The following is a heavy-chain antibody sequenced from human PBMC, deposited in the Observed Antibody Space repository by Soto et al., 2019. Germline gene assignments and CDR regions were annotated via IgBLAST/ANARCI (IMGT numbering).Heavy chain of an antibody. D-gene: IGHD2-8*01. V-gene: IGHV3-74*01. J-gene: IGHJ5*02. Sequence: PGGSLRLSCAASGFTFSSYWMHWVRQAPGKGLVWVSRINSDGSSTSYADSVKGRFTISRDNAKNTLYLQMNSLRAEDTAVYYCARDRGEDIVVMSFDPWGQGTLVTVSS. CDR3: ARDRGEDIVVMSFDP. CDR2: INSDGSST. CDR1: GFTFSSYW.